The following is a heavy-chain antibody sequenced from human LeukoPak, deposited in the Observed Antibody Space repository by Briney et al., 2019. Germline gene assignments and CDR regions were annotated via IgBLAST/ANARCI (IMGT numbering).Heavy chain of an antibody. CDR1: GGSISSGGYY. V-gene: IGHV4-31*03. J-gene: IGHJ5*02. CDR3: ARVSPQRSFDP. Sequence: PSETLSLTCTVSGGSISSGGYYWSWIRQHPGKGLEWIGYIYYSGSTYYNPSLKSRVTISVDTSKNQFSLKLSSVTAADTAVYYCARVSPQRSFDPWGQGTLVTVSS. CDR2: IYYSGST.